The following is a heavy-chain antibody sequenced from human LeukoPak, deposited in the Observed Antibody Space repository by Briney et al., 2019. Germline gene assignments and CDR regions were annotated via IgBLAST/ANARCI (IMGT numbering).Heavy chain of an antibody. J-gene: IGHJ3*02. Sequence: GGSLRLSCVASGFTFSDYWMTWVRQAPGKGQECVANIKQDGSEKFYVDSVKGRFTISRDNAKNSLYLQMNSLRAEDTAVYYCARDGRFSYGAFDIWGQGTMVTVSS. CDR2: IKQDGSEK. V-gene: IGHV3-7*01. CDR1: GFTFSDYW. D-gene: IGHD3-3*01. CDR3: ARDGRFSYGAFDI.